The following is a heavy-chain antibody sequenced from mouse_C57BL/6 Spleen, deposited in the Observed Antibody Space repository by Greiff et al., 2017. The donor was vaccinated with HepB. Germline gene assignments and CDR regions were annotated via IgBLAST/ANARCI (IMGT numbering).Heavy chain of an antibody. CDR1: GYTFTSYW. D-gene: IGHD4-1*01. Sequence: QVHVKQPGAELVKPGASVKMSCKASGYTFTSYWITWVKQRPGQGLEWIGDIYPGSGSTNYNEKFKSKATLTVDTSSSTAYMQLSSLTSEDSAVYYCARANWDDFDVWGTGTTVTVSS. V-gene: IGHV1-55*01. CDR3: ARANWDDFDV. J-gene: IGHJ1*03. CDR2: IYPGSGST.